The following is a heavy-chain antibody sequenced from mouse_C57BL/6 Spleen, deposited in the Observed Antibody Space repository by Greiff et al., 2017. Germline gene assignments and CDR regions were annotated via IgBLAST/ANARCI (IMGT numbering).Heavy chain of an antibody. Sequence: EVQRVESGGGLVKPGGSLKLSCAASGFTFSDYGMHWVRQAPEKGLEWVAYISSGSSTIYYADTVKGRFTISRDNAKNTLFLQMTSLRSEDTAMYYCARRRIYYGSSLDYWGQGTTLTVSS. D-gene: IGHD1-1*01. CDR1: GFTFSDYG. J-gene: IGHJ2*01. CDR3: ARRRIYYGSSLDY. V-gene: IGHV5-17*01. CDR2: ISSGSSTI.